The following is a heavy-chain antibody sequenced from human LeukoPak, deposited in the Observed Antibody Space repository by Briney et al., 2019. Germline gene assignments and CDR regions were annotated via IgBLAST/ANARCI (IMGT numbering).Heavy chain of an antibody. Sequence: SETLSLTFAVSGYSISSGYYWGWIRQPPGKGLEWIGNVYHSGSFYSNPSLKSRVTISVDTSKNQFSLKLSSVTAADTAVYYCARVTTSSAMEDYFDYWGQGTLATVSS. CDR1: GYSISSGYY. CDR2: VYHSGSF. J-gene: IGHJ4*02. V-gene: IGHV4-38-2*01. CDR3: ARVTTSSAMEDYFDY. D-gene: IGHD2-2*01.